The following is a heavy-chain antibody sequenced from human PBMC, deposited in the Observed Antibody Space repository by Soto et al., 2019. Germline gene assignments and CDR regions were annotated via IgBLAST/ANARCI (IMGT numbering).Heavy chain of an antibody. V-gene: IGHV3-53*02. CDR1: GFSVSSKY. Sequence: EVQLVETGGGLIQPGGSLRLSCAASGFSVSSKYMAWVRQAPGKGLEFVSVIFINGGTYYADSVRGRFTISRDNSKNTLYLQMNSLRADDTAVYYCARDAPDGSGPFASWGQGPLVTVSS. CDR3: ARDAPDGSGPFAS. D-gene: IGHD3-22*01. J-gene: IGHJ4*02. CDR2: IFINGGT.